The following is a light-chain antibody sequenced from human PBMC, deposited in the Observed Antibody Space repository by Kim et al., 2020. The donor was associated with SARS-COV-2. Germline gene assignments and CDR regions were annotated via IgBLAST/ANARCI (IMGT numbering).Light chain of an antibody. CDR1: QTVLYSSNNKNY. CDR3: QQYYSTLT. V-gene: IGKV4-1*01. Sequence: RATINCKSSQTVLYSSNNKNYLAWYQHKPGQPPKLLIYWASTRESGVPDRFSGSGSGTDFTLTISSLQAEDVAVYYCQQYYSTLTFGGGTKVDIK. J-gene: IGKJ4*01. CDR2: WAS.